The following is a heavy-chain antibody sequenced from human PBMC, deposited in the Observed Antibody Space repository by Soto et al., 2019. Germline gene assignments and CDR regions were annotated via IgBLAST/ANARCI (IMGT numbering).Heavy chain of an antibody. Sequence: SVKVSWNASGYTFTSYGISWVREAPGQGLEWMGWISAYNGNTNYAQNLQGRVTMATDTSTSTAYMELRSLRSDDTAVYYCARDEDAAMPHFFDYWGQGTPVTVSS. CDR2: ISAYNGNT. J-gene: IGHJ4*02. D-gene: IGHD5-18*01. V-gene: IGHV1-18*04. CDR1: GYTFTSYG. CDR3: ARDEDAAMPHFFDY.